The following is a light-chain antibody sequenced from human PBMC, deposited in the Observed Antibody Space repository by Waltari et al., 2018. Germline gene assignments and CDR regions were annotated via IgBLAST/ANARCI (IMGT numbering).Light chain of an antibody. Sequence: QSALTQPASVSGSPGQPITMSCTGTSSDVGGYNYVSWYQQHPGKAPTLMIYDVNYRPSGVSNRFSGSKSGNSASLTISELQAEDEADYYCTSYTSSGIWVFGGGTKLAVL. CDR1: SSDVGGYNY. J-gene: IGLJ3*02. V-gene: IGLV2-14*03. CDR2: DVN. CDR3: TSYTSSGIWV.